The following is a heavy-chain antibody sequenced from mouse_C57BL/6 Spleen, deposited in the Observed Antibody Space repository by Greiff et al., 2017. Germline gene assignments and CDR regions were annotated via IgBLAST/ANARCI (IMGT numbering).Heavy chain of an antibody. CDR1: GYTFTGYT. D-gene: IGHD2-4*01. V-gene: IGHV1-4*01. CDR2: INPSSGYT. CDR3: AREVDDYDEVDY. Sequence: VQLQQSGAELARPGASVKMSCKASGYTFTGYTIHWVKQRPGQGLEWIGYINPSSGYTRYNQKFKDKATLTADKSAITAYMQLSSLTSEASAVYYSAREVDDYDEVDYWGQGTTLTVSS. J-gene: IGHJ2*01.